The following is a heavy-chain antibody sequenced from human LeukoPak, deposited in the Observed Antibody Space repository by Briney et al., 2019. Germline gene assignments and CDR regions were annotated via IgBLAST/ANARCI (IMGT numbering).Heavy chain of an antibody. D-gene: IGHD1-1*01. CDR1: GFTFDDYA. Sequence: GGSLRLSCAASGFTFDDYAMHWVRQTPGTGLEWVSGFSWNSGSIGYAESVKGRFTISRDNAKKSLYLQMNSLRAEDTAVYYCARAGPGTDYWGQGTLVTVSS. V-gene: IGHV3-9*01. J-gene: IGHJ4*02. CDR2: FSWNSGSI. CDR3: ARAGPGTDY.